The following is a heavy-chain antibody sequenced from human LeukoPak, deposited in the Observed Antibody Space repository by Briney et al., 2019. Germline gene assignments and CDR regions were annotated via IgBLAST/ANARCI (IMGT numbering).Heavy chain of an antibody. Sequence: ASVKVSCKASGYTFTSYDINWVRQATGQGLEWMGWMNPNSGNTGYAQKFQGRVTMTRNTSISTAYMELSSLRSEDTAVYYCAIFTWSYRRYFDYWGQGTLVTVSS. CDR2: MNPNSGNT. D-gene: IGHD1-26*01. V-gene: IGHV1-8*01. CDR1: GYTFTSYD. CDR3: AIFTWSYRRYFDY. J-gene: IGHJ4*02.